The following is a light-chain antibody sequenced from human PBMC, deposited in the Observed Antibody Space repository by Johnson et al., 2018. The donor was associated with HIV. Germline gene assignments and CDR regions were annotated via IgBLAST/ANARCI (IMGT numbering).Light chain of an antibody. CDR1: SSNIGNNY. V-gene: IGLV1-51*02. CDR3: GAWDSSLRPAF. Sequence: QPVLTQPPSVSAAPGQKVTISCSGSSSNIGNNYVSWYQQLPGAAPKLLIYENNKRPSGIPDRFSGSKSGTSATLGITGLQTGDEADYYCGAWDSSLRPAFFGTGTKVTVL. J-gene: IGLJ1*01. CDR2: ENN.